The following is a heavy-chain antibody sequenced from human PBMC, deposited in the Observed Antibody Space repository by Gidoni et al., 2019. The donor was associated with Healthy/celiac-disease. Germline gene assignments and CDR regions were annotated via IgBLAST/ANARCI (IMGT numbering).Heavy chain of an antibody. D-gene: IGHD5-18*01. Sequence: QVQLQESGPGLVKPSETLSLTCTVSGGSISSYYWSWIRQPAGKGLEWIGRIYTSGSTNYNPSLKSRVTMSVDTSKNQFSLKLSSVTAADTAVYYCARERSEQGYSYGRDAFDIWGQGTMVTVSS. CDR1: GGSISSYY. CDR3: ARERSEQGYSYGRDAFDI. J-gene: IGHJ3*02. V-gene: IGHV4-4*07. CDR2: IYTSGST.